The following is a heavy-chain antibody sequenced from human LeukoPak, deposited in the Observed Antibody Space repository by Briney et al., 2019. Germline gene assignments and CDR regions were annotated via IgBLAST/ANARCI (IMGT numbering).Heavy chain of an antibody. CDR3: ARVLSYCGGDCFVGAFDI. V-gene: IGHV3-30*04. Sequence: PGGSLRLSCAASGFTFSSYAMHWVRQAPGKGLEWVAVISYDGSNKYYADSVKGRFTISRDNSKNTLYLQMNSLRAEGTAVYYCARVLSYCGGDCFVGAFDIWGQGTMVTVSS. D-gene: IGHD2-21*02. J-gene: IGHJ3*02. CDR2: ISYDGSNK. CDR1: GFTFSSYA.